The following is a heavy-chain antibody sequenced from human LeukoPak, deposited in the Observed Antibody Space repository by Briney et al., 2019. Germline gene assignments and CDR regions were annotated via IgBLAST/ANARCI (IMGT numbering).Heavy chain of an antibody. D-gene: IGHD1-1*01. CDR3: ARDMTGRLDDAFDI. Sequence: GASVKVSCKASGYTFTSYDINWVRQATGQGLEWMGWMNPNSGNTGYAQKFQGRVTMTRNTSLSTAYMELSSLRSEDTAVYYCARDMTGRLDDAFDIWGQGTMVTVSS. J-gene: IGHJ3*02. V-gene: IGHV1-8*01. CDR2: MNPNSGNT. CDR1: GYTFTSYD.